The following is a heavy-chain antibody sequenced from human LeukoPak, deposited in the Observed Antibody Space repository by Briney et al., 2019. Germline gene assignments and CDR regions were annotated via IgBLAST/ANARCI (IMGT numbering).Heavy chain of an antibody. Sequence: SETLSLTCTVSGGSISSSSYYWGWIRQPPGKGLEWIGSIYYSGSTYYNPSLKSRVTICVDTSKNHFSLKLSSVTAADTAVYYCARITTMSRLFDIWGPGTMVTVSS. CDR1: GGSISSSSYY. CDR2: IYYSGST. CDR3: ARITTMSRLFDI. V-gene: IGHV4-39*02. D-gene: IGHD3-10*02. J-gene: IGHJ3*02.